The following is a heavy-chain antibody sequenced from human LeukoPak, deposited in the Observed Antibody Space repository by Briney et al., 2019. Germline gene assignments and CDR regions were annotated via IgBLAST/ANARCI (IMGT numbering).Heavy chain of an antibody. Sequence: PGGSLRLSCAASGFTFSTYAMTWVRQAPGKGLEWVSAVSDSGARTYYAASVKGRFTISRDNSKATLYLQMNNLRVEDTAVYYCAMGVSGYNFGPVDYWGEGSLVTVSS. CDR3: AMGVSGYNFGPVDY. V-gene: IGHV3-23*01. D-gene: IGHD5-18*01. CDR2: VSDSGART. CDR1: GFTFSTYA. J-gene: IGHJ4*02.